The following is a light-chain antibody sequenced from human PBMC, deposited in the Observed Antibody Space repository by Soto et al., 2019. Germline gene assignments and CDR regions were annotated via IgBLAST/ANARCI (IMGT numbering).Light chain of an antibody. V-gene: IGKV1-5*03. Sequence: DIEMTQSPSSLSASVGDRATMTCRASQSISSWLAWYQQKPGKAPNLLIFKASSLESGVPSRFRGSGSGTECTLTISRLQPEDVATYYCQQYNTYSGTFGQGTKVDI. J-gene: IGKJ1*01. CDR1: QSISSW. CDR2: KAS. CDR3: QQYNTYSGT.